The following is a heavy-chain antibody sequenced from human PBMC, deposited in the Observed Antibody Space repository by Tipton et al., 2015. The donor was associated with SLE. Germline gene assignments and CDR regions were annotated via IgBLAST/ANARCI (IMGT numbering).Heavy chain of an antibody. Sequence: TLSLTCTVSGGSISNYYWNWFRQPPGRGLEWIGYNSDSGSTTYNSSLKSRVTISVDTSKKQFSLKLTSVTAADTAMYYCARDLASYYGVDVWGQGPTVTVSS. CDR1: GGSISNYY. V-gene: IGHV4-59*12. D-gene: IGHD3-3*02. CDR2: NSDSGST. CDR3: ARDLASYYGVDV. J-gene: IGHJ6*02.